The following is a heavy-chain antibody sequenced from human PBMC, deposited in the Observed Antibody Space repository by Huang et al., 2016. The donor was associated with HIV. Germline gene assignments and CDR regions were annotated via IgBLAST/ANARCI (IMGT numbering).Heavy chain of an antibody. CDR3: ASASIAARRWFDP. D-gene: IGHD6-6*01. CDR1: GGSMSSYY. J-gene: IGHJ5*02. Sequence: QVQLQESGPGLVKPSETLSLTCTVSGGSMSSYYWRWIRQPPGKGLEWIGYIYYSGSTNYNPSLKSRATRSVDTSKNQFSLGLSSVTAADTAVYYCASASIAARRWFDPWGQGSLVTVSS. CDR2: IYYSGST. V-gene: IGHV4-59*01.